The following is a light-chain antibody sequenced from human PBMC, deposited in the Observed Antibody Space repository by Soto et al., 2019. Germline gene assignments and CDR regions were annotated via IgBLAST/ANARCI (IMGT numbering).Light chain of an antibody. CDR1: SSNIGAGYD. Sequence: QSVLTQPPSVSGAPGQRVTISCTGSSSNIGAGYDVHWYQQLPGTAPKLLIYGNSNRPSGVPDRFSGSKSGTSASLAITGLQAEVEADYYCQSYDSSLSSVFGTGTKLTVL. CDR2: GNS. CDR3: QSYDSSLSSV. J-gene: IGLJ1*01. V-gene: IGLV1-40*01.